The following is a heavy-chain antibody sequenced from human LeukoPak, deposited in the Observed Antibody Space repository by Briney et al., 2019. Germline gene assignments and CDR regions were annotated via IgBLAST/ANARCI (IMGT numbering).Heavy chain of an antibody. CDR1: GGSFSGYY. V-gene: IGHV4-34*01. D-gene: IGHD6-13*01. CDR2: INHSGST. CDR3: ARPGFLAAAGTGDY. Sequence: SETLSLTCAVYGGSFSGYYWSWIRQPPGKGLEWIGEINHSGSTNYNPSLMSRVTISVDTSKNQFSLKLSSVTAADTAVYYCARPGFLAAAGTGDYWGQGTLVTVSS. J-gene: IGHJ4*02.